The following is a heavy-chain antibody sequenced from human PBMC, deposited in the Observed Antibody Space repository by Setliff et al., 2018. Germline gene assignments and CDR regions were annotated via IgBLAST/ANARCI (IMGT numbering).Heavy chain of an antibody. CDR2: ISSTGSYK. CDR1: GFTFNSYS. CDR3: ARDEVNCSGSKCYSGFDS. D-gene: IGHD2-15*01. J-gene: IGHJ4*02. Sequence: GGSLRLSCAASGFTFNSYSINWVRQAPGKGLEWVSSISSTGSYKPYADSVRGRFTVSRDNARNSLYLQMNNLRAEDTAVYYCARDEVNCSGSKCYSGFDSWGQGTLVTVSS. V-gene: IGHV3-21*01.